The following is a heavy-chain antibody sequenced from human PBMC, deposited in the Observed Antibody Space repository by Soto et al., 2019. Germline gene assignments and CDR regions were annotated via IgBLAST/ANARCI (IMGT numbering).Heavy chain of an antibody. CDR1: GYTFTSYY. CDR3: ARDVSWDYYFCIGYYRTSYYYYYGMDV. Sequence: ASVKVSCKASGYTFTSYYMHWVRQAPGQGLEWMGIINPSGGSTSYAQKFQGRVTMTRDTSTSTVYMELSSLRSEDTAVYYCARDVSWDYYFCIGYYRTSYYYYYGMDVWGQGTTVTVSS. D-gene: IGHD3-3*01. J-gene: IGHJ6*02. CDR2: INPSGGST. V-gene: IGHV1-46*01.